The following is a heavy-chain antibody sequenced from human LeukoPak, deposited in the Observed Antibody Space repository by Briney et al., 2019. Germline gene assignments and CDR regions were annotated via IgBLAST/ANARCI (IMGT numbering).Heavy chain of an antibody. CDR2: INPNSGGT. D-gene: IGHD1-26*01. Sequence: ASVKVSCKASGYTFAGYNIHWVRQAPGQGLEWMGWINPNSGGTNYEQKFQGRVTMTRDTSISTAYMELSRLRSDDTAVYYCARSDSEGATNGYYWGQGTLVTVSS. J-gene: IGHJ4*02. CDR3: ARSDSEGATNGYY. CDR1: GYTFAGYN. V-gene: IGHV1-2*02.